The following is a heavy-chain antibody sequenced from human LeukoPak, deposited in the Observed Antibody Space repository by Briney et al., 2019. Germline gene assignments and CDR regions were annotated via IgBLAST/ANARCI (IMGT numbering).Heavy chain of an antibody. Sequence: ASVKVSCKASGYTFTSYGISWVRQAPGQGLEWMGWISAYNGSTSYAQKFQGRVTMTRDMSTSTDYMELSSLRSEDTAVYYCARDNSVEDTAWWFDPWGQGTLVTVSS. CDR1: GYTFTSYG. J-gene: IGHJ5*02. V-gene: IGHV1-18*01. CDR2: ISAYNGST. CDR3: ARDNSVEDTAWWFDP. D-gene: IGHD4-23*01.